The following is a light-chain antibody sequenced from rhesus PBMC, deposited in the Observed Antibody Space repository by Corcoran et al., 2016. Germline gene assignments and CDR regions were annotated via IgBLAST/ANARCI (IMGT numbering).Light chain of an antibody. CDR2: DAS. V-gene: IGKV3-17*02. CDR1: QSVSSR. J-gene: IGKJ4*01. CDR3: QQETNWSLT. Sequence: EIVMTQSPATLSLSPGERATLSCRASQSVSSRLAWYQQKPGQPPRLLIYDASRRVTGIPDRVSGSGSGTDFTLTISSLEPEDVAVYFCQQETNWSLTFGGGTKVDLK.